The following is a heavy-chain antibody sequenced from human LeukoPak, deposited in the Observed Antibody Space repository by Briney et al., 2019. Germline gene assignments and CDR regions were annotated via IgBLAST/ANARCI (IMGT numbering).Heavy chain of an antibody. J-gene: IGHJ1*01. Sequence: PSETLSLTCAVSGGSISSSNWGSWVRQPPGQGLEGLGEIYHSGSTNYNPSLKSRVTIPVDKSKNQFSLKLSCVTAADTAVYYCARDADMSSWRGEYFQHWGQGTLVTVSS. CDR3: ARDADMSSWRGEYFQH. CDR1: GGSISSSNW. V-gene: IGHV4-4*02. D-gene: IGHD6-13*01. CDR2: IYHSGST.